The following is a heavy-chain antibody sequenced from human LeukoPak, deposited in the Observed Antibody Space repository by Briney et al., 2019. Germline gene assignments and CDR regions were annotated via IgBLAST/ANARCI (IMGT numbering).Heavy chain of an antibody. D-gene: IGHD6-13*01. V-gene: IGHV4-59*08. J-gene: IGHJ3*02. CDR2: IYYTGGT. CDR1: GGSITNYY. Sequence: PSETLSLTCTVSGGSITNYYWAWIRQPPGKGLEWIGNIYYTGGTKYNPSLRSRVTISVDPSKNQFSLKLSSVTAADTAMYYCARHFYGSWGGNAFDIWGQGTMVTVSS. CDR3: ARHFYGSWGGNAFDI.